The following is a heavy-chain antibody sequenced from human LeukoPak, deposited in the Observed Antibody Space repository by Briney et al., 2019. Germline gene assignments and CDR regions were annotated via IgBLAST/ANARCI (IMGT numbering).Heavy chain of an antibody. CDR1: GFTFDDYG. CDR3: ARVERHDYGDYVGGYYFDY. V-gene: IGHV3-20*04. Sequence: GGSLRLSCAASGFTFDDYGMSWVRQAPGKGLEWVSGINWNGGSTGYADSVKGRFTISRDNAKNSLYLQMNSLRAEDTAVYYCARVERHDYGDYVGGYYFDYWGQGTLVTVSS. CDR2: INWNGGST. D-gene: IGHD4-17*01. J-gene: IGHJ4*02.